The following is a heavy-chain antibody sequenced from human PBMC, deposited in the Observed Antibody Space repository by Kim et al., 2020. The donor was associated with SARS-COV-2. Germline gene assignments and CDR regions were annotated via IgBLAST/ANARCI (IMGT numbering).Heavy chain of an antibody. CDR3: ARPRGNGWFDP. J-gene: IGHJ5*02. CDR1: GGSISSSSSY. V-gene: IGHV4-39*01. CDR2: IYYSGST. Sequence: SETLSLTYTVSGGSISSSSSYWGWIRQPPGKGLEWIGSIYYSGSTYYNPSLKSRVTISLDTSKNQFSLKMSSVTAADTAVYYCARPRGNGWFDPWGQGTLVTVSS. D-gene: IGHD2-8*01.